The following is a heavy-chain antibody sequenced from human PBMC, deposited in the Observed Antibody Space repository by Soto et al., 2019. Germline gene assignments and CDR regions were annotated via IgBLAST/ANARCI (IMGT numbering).Heavy chain of an antibody. J-gene: IGHJ6*02. CDR3: VRGNFYYGMDV. Sequence: QVQLQQWGAGLLKPSETLSLICAVYGGSFSGNYWSWIRQPPGKGLEWIGEFSDSGSTNYNPSLKSRVTISEDMSKSQFSLKLSSVTAADTAVYYCVRGNFYYGMDVWGQGTTVTVSS. CDR2: FSDSGST. V-gene: IGHV4-34*01. CDR1: GGSFSGNY.